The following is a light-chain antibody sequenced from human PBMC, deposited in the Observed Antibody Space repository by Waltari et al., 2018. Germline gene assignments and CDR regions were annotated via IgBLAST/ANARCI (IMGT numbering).Light chain of an antibody. CDR1: KLGDKY. V-gene: IGLV3-1*01. Sequence: SYELTQPPSVSVSPGQTASITCSGDKLGDKYACWYQQKPGQSPVLVIYQDRKRPSGIPERFSGSNSGNTATLTISGTQAMDEADYYCQAWDSSTRGVVFGGGTKLTVL. CDR3: QAWDSSTRGVV. J-gene: IGLJ2*01. CDR2: QDR.